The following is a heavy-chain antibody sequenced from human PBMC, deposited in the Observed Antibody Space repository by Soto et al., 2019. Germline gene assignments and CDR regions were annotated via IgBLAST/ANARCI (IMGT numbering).Heavy chain of an antibody. CDR2: IWYDGSNE. CDR3: ARGPDQLLSGWFDH. J-gene: IGHJ5*02. Sequence: QVRLVEAGGGVVQPGRSLRLSCAASGFTFSAYGMHWVRQAPGKGLEWVAVIWYDGSNEKYADSVKGRFTIARDNSKNTLFLQMNSLRDEDTAVYYCARGPDQLLSGWFDHWGQGTLVTVSS. CDR1: GFTFSAYG. D-gene: IGHD2-2*01. V-gene: IGHV3-33*01.